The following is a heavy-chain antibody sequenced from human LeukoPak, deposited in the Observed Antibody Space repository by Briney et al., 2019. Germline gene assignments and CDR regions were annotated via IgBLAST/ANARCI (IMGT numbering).Heavy chain of an antibody. J-gene: IGHJ5*02. D-gene: IGHD2-15*01. CDR1: GFTFSSYW. CDR3: ARSNHCSGGSCYSAWFDP. V-gene: IGHV3-74*01. Sequence: GGSLRLSCADSGFTFSSYWMHWVRQAPGKGLVWVSRINSDGSSTSYADSVRGRFTISRDNAKNTLYLQMNSLRAEDTAVYYCARSNHCSGGSCYSAWFDPLGQGTLVTVSS. CDR2: INSDGSST.